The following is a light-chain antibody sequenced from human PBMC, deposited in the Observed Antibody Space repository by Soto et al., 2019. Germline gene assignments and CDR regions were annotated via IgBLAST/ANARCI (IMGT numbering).Light chain of an antibody. CDR2: GAS. Sequence: EIVLTQSPGTLSLSPGERATLYCRASQSVSSSYLAWYQQKPGQAPRLLIYGASSRATGIPDRFSGSGSGTDVTLTISRLEPEDFAVYYCQQYGGSPWTFGQGTKVDIK. J-gene: IGKJ1*01. CDR1: QSVSSSY. CDR3: QQYGGSPWT. V-gene: IGKV3-20*01.